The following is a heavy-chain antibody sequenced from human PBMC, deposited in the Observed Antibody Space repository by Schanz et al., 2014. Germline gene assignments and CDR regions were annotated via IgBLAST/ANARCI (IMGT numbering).Heavy chain of an antibody. V-gene: IGHV3-33*08. J-gene: IGHJ4*02. CDR3: ARDGDFDY. Sequence: AQLLESGGGLVQPGGSLRLSCAASGFNFKAYGMHWVRQAPGKGLEWVAIIWYDGSNKYYADSVKGRFTISRDNSKNTLFLQMSSLRAEDTAVYYCARDGDFDYWGQGTLVTVSS. CDR2: IWYDGSNK. CDR1: GFNFKAYG.